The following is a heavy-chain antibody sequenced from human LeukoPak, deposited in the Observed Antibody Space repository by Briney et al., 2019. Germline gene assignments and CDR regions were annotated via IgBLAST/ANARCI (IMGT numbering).Heavy chain of an antibody. Sequence: RGESLKISFKGSGXRFTNYCIGWVRQMPGKGVEWMGIIYPGDSDTIYSPSFQGHVTISADKSISTAYLQWSSLQASDTAMYYCARRDYNTPSSYDYWGQGTLVTVSS. V-gene: IGHV5-51*01. CDR2: IYPGDSDT. D-gene: IGHD3-10*01. CDR3: ARRDYNTPSSYDY. CDR1: GXRFTNYC. J-gene: IGHJ4*02.